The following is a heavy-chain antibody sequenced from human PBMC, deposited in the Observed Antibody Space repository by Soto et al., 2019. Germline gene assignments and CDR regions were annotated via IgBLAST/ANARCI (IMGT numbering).Heavy chain of an antibody. CDR3: AKERRGYSYGPLNYYYYGMDV. CDR2: ISYDGSNK. D-gene: IGHD5-18*01. CDR1: GFTFSSYG. V-gene: IGHV3-30*18. Sequence: GGSLRLSCAASGFTFSSYGMHWVRQAPGKGLEWVAVISYDGSNKYYADSVKGRFTISRDNSKNTLYLQMNSLRAEDTAVYYCAKERRGYSYGPLNYYYYGMDVWGQGTTVTVSS. J-gene: IGHJ6*02.